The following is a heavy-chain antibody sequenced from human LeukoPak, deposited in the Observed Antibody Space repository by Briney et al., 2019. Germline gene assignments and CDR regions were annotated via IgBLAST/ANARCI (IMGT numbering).Heavy chain of an antibody. CDR1: GGSISSYY. Sequence: PSETLSLTCTVSGGSISSYYWSWIRQPPGKGLEWIGYIYYSGSTNYNPSLKSRVTISVDTSKNQFSPKLSSVTAADTAVYYCARAVAGAYDAFDIWGQGTMVTVSS. J-gene: IGHJ3*02. V-gene: IGHV4-59*01. D-gene: IGHD6-19*01. CDR2: IYYSGST. CDR3: ARAVAGAYDAFDI.